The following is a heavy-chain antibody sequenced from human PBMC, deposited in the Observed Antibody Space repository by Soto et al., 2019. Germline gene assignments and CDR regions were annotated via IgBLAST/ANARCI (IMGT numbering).Heavy chain of an antibody. CDR2: IYYSGST. V-gene: IGHV4-30-4*01. D-gene: IGHD3-10*01. J-gene: IGHJ5*02. Sequence: SETLSLTCTVSGGSISSGDYYWSWIRQPPGKGLEWIGYIYYSGSTYYNPSLKSRVIMSVDTSKNQFSLKLSSVTAADTAVYYCAREDSYYASGSYYTWGQGTLVTVSS. CDR3: AREDSYYASGSYYT. CDR1: GGSISSGDYY.